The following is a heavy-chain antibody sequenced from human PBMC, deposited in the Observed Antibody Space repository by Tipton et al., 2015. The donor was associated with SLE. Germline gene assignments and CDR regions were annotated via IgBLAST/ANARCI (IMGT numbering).Heavy chain of an antibody. CDR1: GGSFSGYY. D-gene: IGHD6-19*01. Sequence: TLSLTCAVYGGSFSGYYWSWIRQPPGKGLEWIGEINHSGSTNYNPSLKSRVTISVDTSKNQFSLKLSSVTAADTAVYYCARDEAGIAVAGPFDYWGQGTLVTVSS. CDR2: INHSGST. CDR3: ARDEAGIAVAGPFDY. J-gene: IGHJ4*02. V-gene: IGHV4-34*01.